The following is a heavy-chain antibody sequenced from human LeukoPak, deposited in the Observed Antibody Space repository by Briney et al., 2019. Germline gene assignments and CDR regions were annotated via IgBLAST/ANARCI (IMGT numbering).Heavy chain of an antibody. Sequence: PGRSLRLSCTASGLTFSGFGHWVRQAPGKGLEWVAVISYDGSNKYYGDSVKGRFTISRDNSKNTLYLQMNSLRVEDTAVYYCAKDPLRRREQPTSYFDYWGQGTLVTVSS. J-gene: IGHJ4*02. CDR3: AKDPLRRREQPTSYFDY. D-gene: IGHD1-26*01. CDR1: GLTFSGFG. CDR2: ISYDGSNK. V-gene: IGHV3-30*18.